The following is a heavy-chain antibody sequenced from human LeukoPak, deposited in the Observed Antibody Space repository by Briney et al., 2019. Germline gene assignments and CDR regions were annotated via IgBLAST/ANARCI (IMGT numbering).Heavy chain of an antibody. V-gene: IGHV1-2*02. J-gene: IGHJ3*02. D-gene: IGHD6-6*01. Sequence: GSSVKVSCKASGYNFSGHYMHWVRQAPGQGLEWMGWIKPSNGDTKYAQNFQGRVTMTRDTSISTAYMELSSLRSDDTAVYYCARGFEYSSSSPIWGQGTMVTVSS. CDR2: IKPSNGDT. CDR3: ARGFEYSSSSPI. CDR1: GYNFSGHY.